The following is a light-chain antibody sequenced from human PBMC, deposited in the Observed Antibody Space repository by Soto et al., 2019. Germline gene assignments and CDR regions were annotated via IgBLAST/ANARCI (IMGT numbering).Light chain of an antibody. V-gene: IGKV3D-15*01. CDR3: QQYNSWPLT. CDR2: DIF. Sequence: EIVLTQSPGTLSSSLGERATLSCRASQSVSSSYLAWYQQKPGQAPRLVIYDIFTRATGVPTRISGSGSGTEFTLTISSLQSEDFAVYYCQQYNSWPLTFGGGTKVDIK. CDR1: QSVSSSY. J-gene: IGKJ4*01.